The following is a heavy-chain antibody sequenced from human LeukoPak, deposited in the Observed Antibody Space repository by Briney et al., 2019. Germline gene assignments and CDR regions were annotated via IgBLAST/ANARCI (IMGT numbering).Heavy chain of an antibody. J-gene: IGHJ4*02. CDR1: GFTFSSYW. CDR2: INSDGSST. V-gene: IGHV3-74*01. Sequence: GGSLRLSCAASGFTFSSYWMHWVRQAPGKGLVWVSRINSDGSSTSYADSVRGRFTISRDDAKNTLYLQMNSLRAEDTAVYYCARHKVSEQPPTGWGQGTLVTVSS. CDR3: ARHKVSEQPPTG.